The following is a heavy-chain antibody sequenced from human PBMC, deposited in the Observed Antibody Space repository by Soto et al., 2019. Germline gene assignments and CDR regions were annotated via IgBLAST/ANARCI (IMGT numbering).Heavy chain of an antibody. CDR1: GFTFSSYA. Sequence: GESLKISCAASGFTFSSYAMHWVRQAPGKGLEWVAVISHDGSNKYYADSVKGRFTISRDNSKNTLYLQMNSLRAEDTAVYYCARDFPTVVVPAAIGVFDYWGQGTLVTVSS. CDR3: ARDFPTVVVPAAIGVFDY. J-gene: IGHJ4*02. D-gene: IGHD2-2*01. CDR2: ISHDGSNK. V-gene: IGHV3-30-3*01.